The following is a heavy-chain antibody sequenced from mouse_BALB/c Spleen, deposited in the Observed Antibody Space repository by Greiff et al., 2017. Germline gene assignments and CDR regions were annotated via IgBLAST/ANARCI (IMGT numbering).Heavy chain of an antibody. V-gene: IGHV3-2*02. CDR2: ISYSGST. J-gene: IGHJ3*01. CDR1: GYSITSDYA. CDR3: ARANYDYDGAWFAY. D-gene: IGHD2-4*01. Sequence: DVQLQESGPGLVKPSQSLSLTCTVTGYSITSDYAWNWIRQFPGNKLEWMGYISYSGSTSYNPSLKSRISITRDTSKNQFFLQLNSVTTEDTATYYCARANYDYDGAWFAYWGQGTLVTVSA.